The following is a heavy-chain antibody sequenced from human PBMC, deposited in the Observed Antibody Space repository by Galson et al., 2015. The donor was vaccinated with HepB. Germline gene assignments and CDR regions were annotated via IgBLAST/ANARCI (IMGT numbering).Heavy chain of an antibody. J-gene: IGHJ4*02. V-gene: IGHV3-74*01. Sequence: SLRLSCAVSGFTFRNYWMHWVRQAPGKGLVWVSRINTDGSSTSYADSVKGRFTISRDNAKNTLYLQMNSLRAEDTAVYYCAKLASRGVVAHLVFDYWGQGTLGTVSS. CDR2: INTDGSST. CDR3: AKLASRGVVAHLVFDY. D-gene: IGHD2-15*01. CDR1: GFTFRNYW.